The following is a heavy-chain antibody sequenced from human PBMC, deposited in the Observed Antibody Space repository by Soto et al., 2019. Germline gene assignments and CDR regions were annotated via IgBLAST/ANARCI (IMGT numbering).Heavy chain of an antibody. CDR2: ISYDGSNK. Sequence: QVQLVESGGGVVQPGRSLRLSCAASGFTFSSYAMHWVRQAPGKGLEWVAVISYDGSNKYYADSVKGRFTISRDNSKNTLYLQMNSLRAKDTAVYYCARDRPQLTVVPAASMDVWGQGTTVTVSS. D-gene: IGHD2-2*01. CDR3: ARDRPQLTVVPAASMDV. V-gene: IGHV3-30-3*01. J-gene: IGHJ6*02. CDR1: GFTFSSYA.